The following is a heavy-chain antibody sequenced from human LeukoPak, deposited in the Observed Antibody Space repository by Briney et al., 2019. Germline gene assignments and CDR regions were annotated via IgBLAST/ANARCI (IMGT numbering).Heavy chain of an antibody. D-gene: IGHD6-19*01. CDR3: ARASVAGTGVDI. V-gene: IGHV1-69*01. Sequence: SVKLFCNASGGTFSSYAIIWVRHPPGQGLELMGGLIPIFGTANYAQKFQDRLTITADESTITAYVELGSLGSEDAVVYYCARASVAGTGVDIWGQGTMVTVSS. CDR2: LIPIFGTA. CDR1: GGTFSSYA. J-gene: IGHJ3*02.